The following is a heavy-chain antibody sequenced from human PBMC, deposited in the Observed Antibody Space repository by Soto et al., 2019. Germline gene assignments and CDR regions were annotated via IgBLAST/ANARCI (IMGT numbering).Heavy chain of an antibody. CDR3: ARFYYDSSGYLPSPYYYYYGMDV. D-gene: IGHD3-22*01. V-gene: IGHV4-39*01. J-gene: IGHJ6*02. Sequence: PSETLSLTCTVSGGSVSSSSYSWGWIRQSPGKGLEWIGTIYSSENTYYNPSLLSRVTISVDTSKNEFSLRLGSVTAEDTAVYYCARFYYDSSGYLPSPYYYYYGMDVWGQGTTVTVS. CDR2: IYSSENT. CDR1: GGSVSSSSYS.